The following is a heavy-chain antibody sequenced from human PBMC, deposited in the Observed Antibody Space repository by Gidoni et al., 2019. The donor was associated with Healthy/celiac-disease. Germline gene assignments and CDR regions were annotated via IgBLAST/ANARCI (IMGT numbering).Heavy chain of an antibody. CDR2: IYTSGST. Sequence: QVQLQESGPGLVKPSETLSLTCTVPGGSISSYYWSWIRQPAGKGLEWIGRIYTSGSTNYNPSLKSRVTMSVDTSKNQFSLKLSSVTAADTAVYYCARDSGLYDSSGYYSYYFDYWGQGTLVTVSS. CDR1: GGSISSYY. J-gene: IGHJ4*02. D-gene: IGHD3-22*01. V-gene: IGHV4-4*07. CDR3: ARDSGLYDSSGYYSYYFDY.